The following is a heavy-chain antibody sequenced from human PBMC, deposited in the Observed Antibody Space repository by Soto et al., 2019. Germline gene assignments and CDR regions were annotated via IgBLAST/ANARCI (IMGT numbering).Heavy chain of an antibody. J-gene: IGHJ3*01. CDR3: LRGWSGTRDNPENTFDL. V-gene: IGHV3-11*01. Sequence: QVQLVESGGGLVKPGGSLRLSCAASGFSFSVYYMAWVRQAPGSGLEWISSIDRSGDFVYYADSVKGRFTISRDYAKNSLYHQMDSLRDEETSVYYCLRGWSGTRDNPENTFDLWGQGTKVTVAS. D-gene: IGHD1-1*01. CDR1: GFSFSVYY. CDR2: IDRSGDFV.